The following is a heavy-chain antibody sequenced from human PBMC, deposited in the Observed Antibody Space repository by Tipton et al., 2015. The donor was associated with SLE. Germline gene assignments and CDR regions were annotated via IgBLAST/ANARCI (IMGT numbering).Heavy chain of an antibody. CDR2: IYSSGST. J-gene: IGHJ6*03. CDR1: GASISDHY. V-gene: IGHV4-4*08. Sequence: TLSLACTVSGASISDHYWTWIRQPPGKGLEWIGYIYSSGSTTYTPSPKSRIAISVDTSTMQFSLRLTSVTAADTAVYYCGGGNYFDYYMDVWGKGTTVTVSS. CDR3: GGGNYFDYYMDV. D-gene: IGHD3-22*01.